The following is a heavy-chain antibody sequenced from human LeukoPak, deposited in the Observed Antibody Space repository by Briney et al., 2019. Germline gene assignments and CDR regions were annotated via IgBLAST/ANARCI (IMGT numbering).Heavy chain of an antibody. D-gene: IGHD6-19*01. Sequence: PGGSLRLSCGASGFTFSSYAMSWVRQAPGKGLEWVSAISGSGGSTYYADSVKGRFTISRDNSKNTLYLQMNSLRAEDTAVYYCAKDRSGGNSSTHDYWGQGTLVTVSS. CDR1: GFTFSSYA. CDR3: AKDRSGGNSSTHDY. CDR2: ISGSGGST. J-gene: IGHJ4*02. V-gene: IGHV3-23*01.